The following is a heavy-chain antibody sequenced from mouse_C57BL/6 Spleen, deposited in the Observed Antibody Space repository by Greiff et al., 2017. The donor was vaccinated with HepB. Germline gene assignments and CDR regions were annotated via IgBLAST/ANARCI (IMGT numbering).Heavy chain of an antibody. J-gene: IGHJ4*01. CDR1: GYTFTDYY. CDR2: INPYNGGT. Sequence: VQLKESGPVLVKPGASVKMSCKASGYTFTDYYMNWVKQSHGKSLEWIGVINPYNGGTSYNQKFKGKATLTVDKSSSTAYMELNSLTSEDSAVYYCARFDYYGSSYLYAMDYWGQGTSVTVSS. V-gene: IGHV1-19*01. D-gene: IGHD1-1*01. CDR3: ARFDYYGSSYLYAMDY.